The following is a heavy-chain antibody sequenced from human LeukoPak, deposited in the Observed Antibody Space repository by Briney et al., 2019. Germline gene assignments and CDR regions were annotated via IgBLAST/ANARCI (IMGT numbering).Heavy chain of an antibody. CDR2: IYSGGST. CDR1: GFTFSSNY. CDR3: ARDPSPYYGSGSPKLLGH. J-gene: IGHJ5*02. V-gene: IGHV3-53*01. Sequence: GGSLRLSCAASGFTFSSNYMSWVRQAPGKGLEWVSVIYSGGSTYYADSVKGRFTISRDNSKNTLYLQMNSLRAEDTAVYYCARDPSPYYGSGSPKLLGHWGQGTLVTVSS. D-gene: IGHD3-10*01.